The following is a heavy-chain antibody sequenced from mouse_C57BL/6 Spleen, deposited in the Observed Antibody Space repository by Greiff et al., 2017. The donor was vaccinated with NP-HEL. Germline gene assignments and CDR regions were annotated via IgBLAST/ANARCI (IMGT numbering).Heavy chain of an antibody. Sequence: EVKVEESGGGLVQPGGSMKLSCAASGFTFSDAWMDWVRQSPEKGLEWVAEIRNKANNHATYYAESVKGRFTISRDDSKSSVYLQMNSLRAEDTGIYYCTRTYDYDEGAYYFDYWGQGTTLTVSS. CDR2: IRNKANNHAT. D-gene: IGHD2-4*01. CDR3: TRTYDYDEGAYYFDY. CDR1: GFTFSDAW. J-gene: IGHJ2*01. V-gene: IGHV6-6*01.